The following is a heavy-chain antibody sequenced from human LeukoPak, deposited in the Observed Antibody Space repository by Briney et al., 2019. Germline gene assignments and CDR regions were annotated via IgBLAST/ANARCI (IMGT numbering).Heavy chain of an antibody. V-gene: IGHV4-39*07. D-gene: IGHD3-22*01. CDR1: GGSISSGSYY. CDR3: ARGPYSYDSSGAFDI. CDR2: IYYSGST. Sequence: SETLSLTCTVSGGSISSGSYYWGWIRQPPGKGLEWIGSIYYSGSTYYNPSLKSRVTISLDMSKNQFSLDLNSVTAADTAVYFCARGPYSYDSSGAFDIWGQGTMVTVSS. J-gene: IGHJ3*02.